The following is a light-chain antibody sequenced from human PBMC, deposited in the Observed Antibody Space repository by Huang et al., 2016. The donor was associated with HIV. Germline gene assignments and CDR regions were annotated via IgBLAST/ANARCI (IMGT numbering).Light chain of an antibody. J-gene: IGKJ5*01. V-gene: IGKV3-15*01. Sequence: EIVMTQSPDTLSVSPGERVTLSCRASQSRRSNLAWYQQQPGQAPWLLIPGESTRATGTPARVSGSGSGTDFTLTISGLQSEDSAVYYCQQYNNWPPPSTFGQGTRLEIK. CDR3: QQYNNWPPPST. CDR1: QSRRSN. CDR2: GES.